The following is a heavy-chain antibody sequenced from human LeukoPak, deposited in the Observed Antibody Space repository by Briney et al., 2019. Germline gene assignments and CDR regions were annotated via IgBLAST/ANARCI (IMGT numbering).Heavy chain of an antibody. CDR2: INHSGST. CDR1: GGSFSGYY. CDR3: ARGGRRGWLLSAYYFDY. D-gene: IGHD3-9*01. J-gene: IGHJ4*02. Sequence: SETLSLTCAVYGGSFSGYYWSWIRQPPGKALEWIGEINHSGSTNYNPSLKSRVTISVDTSKDQFSLKLSSVTAADTAVYYCARGGRRGWLLSAYYFDYWGQGTLVTVSS. V-gene: IGHV4-34*01.